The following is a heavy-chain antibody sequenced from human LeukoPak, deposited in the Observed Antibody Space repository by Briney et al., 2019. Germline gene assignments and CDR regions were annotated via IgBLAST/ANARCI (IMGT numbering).Heavy chain of an antibody. J-gene: IGHJ4*02. D-gene: IGHD3-10*01. CDR1: GFTFSSYA. CDR3: ARELPGGGAFDY. Sequence: GGSLRLSCAASGFTFSSYAMHWVRQAPGKGLEWVAVIPYDGSNKYYADSVKGRFTISRDNSKNTLYLQMNSLRAEDTAVYYCARELPGGGAFDYWGQGTLVTVSS. V-gene: IGHV3-30-3*01. CDR2: IPYDGSNK.